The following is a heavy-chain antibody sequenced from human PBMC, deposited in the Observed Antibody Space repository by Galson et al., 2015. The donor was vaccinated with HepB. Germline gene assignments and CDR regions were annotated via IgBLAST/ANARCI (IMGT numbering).Heavy chain of an antibody. D-gene: IGHD3-22*01. J-gene: IGHJ5*02. V-gene: IGHV3-66*01. CDR1: GFTVSSNY. Sequence: SLRLSCAASGFTVSSNYMSWVRQAPGKGLEWVSVIYSGGSTYYADSVKGRFTISGDNSKNTLYLQMNSLRAEDTAVYYCASRKGEYYYDSSGPEAWGQGTLVTVSS. CDR2: IYSGGST. CDR3: ASRKGEYYYDSSGPEA.